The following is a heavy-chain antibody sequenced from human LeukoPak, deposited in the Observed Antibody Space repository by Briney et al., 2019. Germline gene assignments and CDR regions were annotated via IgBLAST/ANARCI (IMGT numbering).Heavy chain of an antibody. CDR1: GESFSGYY. CDR3: ARDKDAFDI. V-gene: IGHV4-34*01. CDR2: INHSGST. J-gene: IGHJ3*02. Sequence: SETLSLTCAVYGESFSGYYWSWIRQPPGKGLEWIGEINHSGSTNYNPSLKSRVTISVDTSKNQFSLKLSSVTAADTAVYYCARDKDAFDIWGQGTMVTVSS.